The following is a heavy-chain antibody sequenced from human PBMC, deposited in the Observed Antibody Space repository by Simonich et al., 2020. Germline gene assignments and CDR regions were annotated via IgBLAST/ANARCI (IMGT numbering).Heavy chain of an antibody. V-gene: IGHV1-69-2*01. J-gene: IGHJ3*02. Sequence: EVQLVQSGAEVKKPGATVKISCKVSGYTFTDNYMNWVHQAPGKGREGMGLVDPEKGDTIYAEKVQGRVTITADPSTDTAYMELSSLRSEDTAVYYCATGFEYSSSSWAFDIWGQGTMVTVSS. CDR3: ATGFEYSSSSWAFDI. CDR1: GYTFTDNY. D-gene: IGHD6-6*01. CDR2: VDPEKGDT.